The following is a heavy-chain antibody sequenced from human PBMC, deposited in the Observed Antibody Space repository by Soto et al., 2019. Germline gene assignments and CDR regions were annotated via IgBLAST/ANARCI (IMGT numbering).Heavy chain of an antibody. CDR2: IWYDGSNK. J-gene: IGHJ4*02. CDR1: GFTFSSYG. CDR3: ARGRKQLWGDY. D-gene: IGHD5-18*01. V-gene: IGHV3-33*01. Sequence: QVQLVESGGGVVQPGRSLRLSCAASGFTFSSYGMHWVRQAPGKGLEWVAVIWYDGSNKYYADSVKGRFTISRDNSKNTRYLQMNSLRAEDTAVYYCARGRKQLWGDYWGQGTLVTVSS.